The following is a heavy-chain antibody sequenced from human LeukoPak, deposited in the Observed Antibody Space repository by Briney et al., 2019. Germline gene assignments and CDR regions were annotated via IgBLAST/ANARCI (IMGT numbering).Heavy chain of an antibody. CDR2: IYPDDSDT. V-gene: IGHV5-51*01. CDR3: ARIWLRAFDI. Sequence: GESLKISCKGSGDSFTNYWIAWVREMPGKGLEWMGIIYPDDSDTRYSPSFQGQVTISADKSISTAYLQWSSLKASDTAMYYCARIWLRAFDIWGQGTMVTVSS. CDR1: GDSFTNYW. D-gene: IGHD3-16*01. J-gene: IGHJ3*02.